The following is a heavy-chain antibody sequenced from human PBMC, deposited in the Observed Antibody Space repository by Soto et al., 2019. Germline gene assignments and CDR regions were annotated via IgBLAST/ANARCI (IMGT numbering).Heavy chain of an antibody. CDR3: AKNRERSGPYYFDY. V-gene: IGHV3-23*01. J-gene: IGHJ4*02. CDR2: ISGSGGST. D-gene: IGHD2-15*01. Sequence: GGSLSLSCAACGFHFGSYAMSWARQAPGKGLEWVSAISGSGGSTYYADSVKGRFTISRDNSKNTLYMQMNSLRAEDTAVFYCAKNRERSGPYYFDYCGQGTLVTVYS. CDR1: GFHFGSYA.